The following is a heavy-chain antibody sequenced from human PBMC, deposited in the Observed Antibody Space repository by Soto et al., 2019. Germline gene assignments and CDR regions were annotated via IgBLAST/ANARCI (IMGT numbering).Heavy chain of an antibody. J-gene: IGHJ4*02. CDR1: GDTFNSDV. V-gene: IGHV1-69*17. D-gene: IGHD1-26*01. Sequence: QVQLVQSGAEVKRPGSSVKVSCESSGDTFNSDVISGVRQAPGQGLEWMGGIIPIIGVTHYAQKFQGRVTISALSSTGTAYMELTNLGFEDTAIYYCARESLGAKGADHWGQGTLVTVSS. CDR2: IIPIIGVT. CDR3: ARESLGAKGADH.